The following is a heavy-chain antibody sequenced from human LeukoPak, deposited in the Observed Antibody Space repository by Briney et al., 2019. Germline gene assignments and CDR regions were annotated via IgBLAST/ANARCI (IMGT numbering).Heavy chain of an antibody. CDR2: ISSSGSTI. V-gene: IGHV3-11*01. D-gene: IGHD6-13*01. CDR1: GFTFSDYY. CDR3: ARAIAAAGIGYYGMDV. Sequence: PGGSLGLSCAASGFTFSDYYMSWIRQAPGKGLEWVSYISSSGSTIYYADSVKGRFTISRDNAKDSLYLQMNSLRAEDTAVYYCARAIAAAGIGYYGMDVWGQGTTVTVSS. J-gene: IGHJ6*02.